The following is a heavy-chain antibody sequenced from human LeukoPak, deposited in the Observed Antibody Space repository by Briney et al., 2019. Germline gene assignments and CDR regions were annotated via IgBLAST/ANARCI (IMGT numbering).Heavy chain of an antibody. J-gene: IGHJ4*02. CDR3: AREGGYGDYVFDY. D-gene: IGHD4-17*01. Sequence: PGGSLRLSCAASGFTFSSYSMNWVRQAPGKGLEWVSSISSSSSYIYYADSVKGRFTISRDNAKNSLYLQMNSLRAEDTAVYYCAREGGYGDYVFDYWGQRTLVTVSS. CDR1: GFTFSSYS. V-gene: IGHV3-21*01. CDR2: ISSSSSYI.